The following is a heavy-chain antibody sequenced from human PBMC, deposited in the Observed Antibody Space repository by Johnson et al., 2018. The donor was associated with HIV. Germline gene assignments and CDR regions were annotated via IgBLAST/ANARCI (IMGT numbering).Heavy chain of an antibody. CDR1: GFTFSNVW. V-gene: IGHV3-15*02. CDR3: ATGDCSGGSCHAFDI. D-gene: IGHD2-15*01. Sequence: VHLVESGGALVKPGGSLRLSCVASGFTFSNVWMTWVRQAPGKGLEWVGRIKRKSDGETTDYAAPVKGRFTISRDDSKNSLYLQMNSLKTEDTAVYSCATGDCSGGSCHAFDIWGQGTMVTVSS. CDR2: IKRKSDGETT. J-gene: IGHJ3*02.